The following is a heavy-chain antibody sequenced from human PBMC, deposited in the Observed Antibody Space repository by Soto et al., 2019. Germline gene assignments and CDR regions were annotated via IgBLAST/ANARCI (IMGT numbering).Heavy chain of an antibody. CDR1: GFTFSSYA. V-gene: IGHV3-23*01. J-gene: IGHJ4*02. D-gene: IGHD3-22*01. CDR2: ISGSGGST. Sequence: GGSLRLSCAASGFTFSSYAMSWVRQAPGKGLEWVSAISGSGGSTYYADSVKGRFTISRDNSKNTLYLQMNSLRAEDTAVYYCAKARSLRSKGYDSSGYLTAGYFDYWGQGNLVTVSS. CDR3: AKARSLRSKGYDSSGYLTAGYFDY.